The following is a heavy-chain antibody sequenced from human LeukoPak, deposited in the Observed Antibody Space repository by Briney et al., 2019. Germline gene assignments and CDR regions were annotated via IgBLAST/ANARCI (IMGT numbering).Heavy chain of an antibody. CDR1: GFTVSSNY. CDR3: AKLGQLVPEN. CDR2: ISGSSTTT. J-gene: IGHJ4*02. Sequence: GGSLRLSCAVSGFTVSSNYMSWVRQAPGKGLEWVSTISGSSTTTYYADSVKGRFTISRDNTENALSLQMNSLRVEDTAVYYCAKLGQLVPENWGQGALVTVSS. V-gene: IGHV3-23*01. D-gene: IGHD6-6*01.